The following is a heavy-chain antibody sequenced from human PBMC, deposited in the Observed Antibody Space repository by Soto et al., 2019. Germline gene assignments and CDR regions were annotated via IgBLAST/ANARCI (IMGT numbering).Heavy chain of an antibody. D-gene: IGHD6-13*01. V-gene: IGHV3-66*01. CDR2: IYSGGST. CDR1: GFTVSSNY. CDR3: ARISSSWSHYYYYYMYG. Sequence: GGSLRLSCAASGFTVSSNYMSWVRQAPGKGLEWVSVIYSGGSTYYADSVKGRFTISRDNSKNTLYLQMNSLRAEDTAVYYCARISSSWSHYYYYYMYGWGKGTTVTASS. J-gene: IGHJ6*03.